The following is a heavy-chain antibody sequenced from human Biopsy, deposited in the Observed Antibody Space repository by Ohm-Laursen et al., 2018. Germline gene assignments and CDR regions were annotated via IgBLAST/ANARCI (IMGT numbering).Heavy chain of an antibody. CDR2: ISPYFGNT. CDR3: VREGLDCAGGTCYSGPLDL. J-gene: IGHJ4*03. D-gene: IGHD2-15*01. V-gene: IGHV1-18*01. Sequence: ASVKVSCKSSGYSFTSYGMNWVRQAPGQGLEWVGWISPYFGNTNSTQKLQARVTLSTETSTDTAYMELRGLRYDDTAIYYCVREGLDCAGGTCYSGPLDLWGQGTLITVSS. CDR1: GYSFTSYG.